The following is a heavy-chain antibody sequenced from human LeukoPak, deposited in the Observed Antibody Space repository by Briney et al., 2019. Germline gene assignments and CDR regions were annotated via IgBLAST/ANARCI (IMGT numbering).Heavy chain of an antibody. J-gene: IGHJ6*02. CDR2: ISPYNGNT. V-gene: IGHV1-18*01. Sequence: ASVKVSCKASGYTFTTYGINWVRQAPGQGLEWVGWISPYNGNTNYVQTLRDRVTMTTDTSTNTAYMDLRSLRSDDTAVYYCAREYIYAHRGYNYYGMDVWGQGTTVTVSS. CDR3: AREYIYAHRGYNYYGMDV. D-gene: IGHD5-18*01. CDR1: GYTFTTYG.